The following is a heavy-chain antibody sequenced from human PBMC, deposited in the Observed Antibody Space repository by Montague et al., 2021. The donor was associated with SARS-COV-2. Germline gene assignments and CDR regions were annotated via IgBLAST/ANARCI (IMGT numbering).Heavy chain of an antibody. CDR1: GFSLSTGGVG. D-gene: IGHD3-9*01. J-gene: IGHJ3*02. V-gene: IGHV2-5*02. CDR2: IYWDDDK. Sequence: PALVKPTQTLTLTCTFSGFSLSTGGVGVGWIRQPPGKALEWLALIYWDDDKRYSPSLKSRLTITKDTSKNQVVLTMTNMDPVDTATYYCAHRKPTYYDILTGYYNAFDIWGQGTMVTVSS. CDR3: AHRKPTYYDILTGYYNAFDI.